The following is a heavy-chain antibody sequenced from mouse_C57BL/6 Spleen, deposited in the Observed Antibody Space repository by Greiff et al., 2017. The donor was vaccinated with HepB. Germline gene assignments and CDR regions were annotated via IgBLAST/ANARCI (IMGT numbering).Heavy chain of an antibody. CDR3: ASYLTGTDLYYFDY. V-gene: IGHV7-3*01. CDR1: GFTFTDYY. CDR2: IRNKANGYTT. Sequence: DVKLVESGGGLVQPGGSLSLSCAASGFTFTDYYMSWVRQPPGKALEWLGFIRNKANGYTTEYSASVKGRFTISRDNSQSILYLQMNALRAEDSATYYCASYLTGTDLYYFDYWGQGTTLTVSS. J-gene: IGHJ2*01. D-gene: IGHD4-1*01.